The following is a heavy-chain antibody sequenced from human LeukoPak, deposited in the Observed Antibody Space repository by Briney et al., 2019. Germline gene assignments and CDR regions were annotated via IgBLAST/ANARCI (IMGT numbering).Heavy chain of an antibody. Sequence: SETLSLTCTVSGGSISSSSYYWGWLRQPPGKGLEWIGSIYYSGSTYYNPSLKSRVTISVDTSKNQFSLKLSSVTAADTAVYYCARRNYYYGSGSPTPMDYWGQGTLVTVSS. CDR2: IYYSGST. D-gene: IGHD3-10*01. J-gene: IGHJ4*02. CDR3: ARRNYYYGSGSPTPMDY. V-gene: IGHV4-39*01. CDR1: GGSISSSSYY.